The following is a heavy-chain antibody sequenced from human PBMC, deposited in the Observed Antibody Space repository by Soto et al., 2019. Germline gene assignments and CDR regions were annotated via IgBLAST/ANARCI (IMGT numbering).Heavy chain of an antibody. CDR3: ARVPSPFDYYYAMDV. Sequence: VQLRESGPGLVKPSQTLSLTCTVSGDSISSGNKYWSWIRQPPGQGLEWIGYVFSSGTTYYNPSLNGRVSISLDASENQFSLKVASVTDADSAVYYCARVPSPFDYYYAMDVWGQGTTVTVSS. V-gene: IGHV4-30-4*01. J-gene: IGHJ6*02. D-gene: IGHD3-16*01. CDR2: VFSSGTT. CDR1: GDSISSGNKY.